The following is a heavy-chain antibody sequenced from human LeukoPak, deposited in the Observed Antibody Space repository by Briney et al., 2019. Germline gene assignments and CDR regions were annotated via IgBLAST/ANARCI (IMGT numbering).Heavy chain of an antibody. CDR2: VIPVLGTA. CDR1: GTVSSRSA. J-gene: IGHJ4*02. Sequence: GASVKVSCKTSGTVSSRSAIAWVRQAPGQGLEWMGKVIPVLGTANYAQKYQGRVTITADKSTNTAYMELTSLRHDDTAVYYCARDVGSRWELAYWGQGTLVTVSS. V-gene: IGHV1-69*04. D-gene: IGHD3-10*01. CDR3: ARDVGSRWELAY.